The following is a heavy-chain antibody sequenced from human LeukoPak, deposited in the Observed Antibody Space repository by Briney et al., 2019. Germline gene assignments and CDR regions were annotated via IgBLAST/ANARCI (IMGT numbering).Heavy chain of an antibody. CDR2: INYSGST. D-gene: IGHD3-22*01. V-gene: IGHV4-30-4*01. J-gene: IGHJ4*02. Sequence: SETLSLTCTVSGGSISSGDYYWSWIRQPPGKGLEWIGYINYSGSTYYNPSLKSRVTISVDTSKNQFSLKLSSVTAADTAVYYCARGGPLDSSGYYYYWGQGTLVTVSS. CDR3: ARGGPLDSSGYYYY. CDR1: GGSISSGDYY.